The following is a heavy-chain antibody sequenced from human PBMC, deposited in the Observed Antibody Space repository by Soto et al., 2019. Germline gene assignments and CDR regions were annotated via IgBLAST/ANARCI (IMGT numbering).Heavy chain of an antibody. V-gene: IGHV1-2*04. Sequence: ASVKVSCKASGYTFTGYYMHWVRQAPGQGLEWMGWINPNSGGTNYAQKFQGWVTMTRDTSISTAYMELSRLRSDDTAVYYCARGYCSGGSCYPPSPNPFLSSSYYMDVWGKGTTVTVSS. D-gene: IGHD2-15*01. J-gene: IGHJ6*03. CDR1: GYTFTGYY. CDR2: INPNSGGT. CDR3: ARGYCSGGSCYPPSPNPFLSSSYYMDV.